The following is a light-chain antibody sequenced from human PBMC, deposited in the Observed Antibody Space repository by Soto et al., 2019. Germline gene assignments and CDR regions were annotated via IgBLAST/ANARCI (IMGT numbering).Light chain of an antibody. CDR1: QTVPNNY. CDR3: QRYGSSTT. CDR2: GAS. V-gene: IGKV3-20*01. Sequence: EIVLTQSPGTLSLSPGERATLSCRASQTVPNNYLAWYHQKPGQAPRLLIYGASSRATGIPVSFSGRGSGTDFTLTISSLEPEDFAVYYCQRYGSSTTFGQGTKVEVK. J-gene: IGKJ1*01.